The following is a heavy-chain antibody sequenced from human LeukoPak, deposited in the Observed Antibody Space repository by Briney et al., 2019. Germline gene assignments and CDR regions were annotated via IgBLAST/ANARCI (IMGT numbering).Heavy chain of an antibody. CDR3: ARVGPAAPHDAFDI. CDR1: GGSISSGGYY. D-gene: IGHD2-2*01. CDR2: IYHSGST. J-gene: IGHJ3*02. V-gene: IGHV4-30-2*01. Sequence: TLSLTCTVSGGSISSGGYYWSWIRQPPGMGLEWIGYIYHSGSTYYNPSLKSRVTISVDRSKNQFSLKLSSVTAADTAVYYSARVGPAAPHDAFDIWGQGTMVTVSS.